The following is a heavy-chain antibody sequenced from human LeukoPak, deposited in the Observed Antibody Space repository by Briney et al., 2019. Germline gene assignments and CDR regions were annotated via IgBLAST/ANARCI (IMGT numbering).Heavy chain of an antibody. CDR1: GFAFSSYW. CDR2: ISSSSSTI. CDR3: ARGGRGYSYGGAFDI. V-gene: IGHV3-48*01. D-gene: IGHD5-18*01. J-gene: IGHJ3*02. Sequence: GGSLRLSCVASGFAFSSYWMSWVRQAPGKGLEWVSYISSSSSTIYYADSVKGRFTISRDNAKNSLYLQMNSLRAEDTAVYYCARGGRGYSYGGAFDIWGQGTMVTVSS.